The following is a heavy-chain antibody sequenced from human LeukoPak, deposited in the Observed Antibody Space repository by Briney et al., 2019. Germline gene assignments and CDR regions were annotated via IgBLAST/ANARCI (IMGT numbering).Heavy chain of an antibody. CDR2: INHSGST. J-gene: IGHJ4*02. V-gene: IGHV4-34*01. CDR1: GGSISGYY. CDR3: ARGTPPKRSYEYYDFWSGYLNASFDY. Sequence: SETLSLTCIVSGGSISGYYWSWIRQPPGKGLEWIGEINHSGSTNYNPSLKSRVTISVDTSKNQFSLKLSSVTAADTAVYYCARGTPPKRSYEYYDFWSGYLNASFDYWGQGTLVTVSS. D-gene: IGHD3-3*01.